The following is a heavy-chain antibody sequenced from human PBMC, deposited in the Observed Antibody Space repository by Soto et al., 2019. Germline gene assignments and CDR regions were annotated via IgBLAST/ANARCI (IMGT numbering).Heavy chain of an antibody. CDR2: ISGSGDST. Sequence: EVQLLESGGGLVQPGGSLRLSCAASGFTFSSYAMSWVRQAPGKGLEWVSAISGSGDSTYYADSVKGRFTISRDNSKNTLYLQMNSLRAEDTAVYYCAKSQLWLRGYDYYGMDVWGQGTTVTVSS. D-gene: IGHD5-18*01. CDR3: AKSQLWLRGYDYYGMDV. J-gene: IGHJ6*02. CDR1: GFTFSSYA. V-gene: IGHV3-23*01.